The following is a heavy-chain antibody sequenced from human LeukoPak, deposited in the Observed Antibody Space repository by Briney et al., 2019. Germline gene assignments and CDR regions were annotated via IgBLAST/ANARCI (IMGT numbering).Heavy chain of an antibody. D-gene: IGHD2-15*01. CDR3: AGGLYCSGGSCRFDY. CDR1: GYSFTSYW. V-gene: IGHV5-51*01. CDR2: IYPGDSDT. Sequence: GESLKISCKGSGYSFTSYWIGWVRQMPGKGLEWMGIIYPGDSDTRYSPSFQGQVTISADKSISTAYLQWSSLKASDTAIYYCAGGLYCSGGSCRFDYWGQGTLVTVSS. J-gene: IGHJ4*02.